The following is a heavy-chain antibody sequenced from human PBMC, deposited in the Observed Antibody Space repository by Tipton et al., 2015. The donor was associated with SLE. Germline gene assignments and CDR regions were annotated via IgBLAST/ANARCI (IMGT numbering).Heavy chain of an antibody. CDR2: ISGSGAYI. Sequence: SLRLSCAASGFTFSNFAMSWVRPAPGKGLEWVAAISGSGAYIYYADSVKGRFTFSRDNSKNTVDLQMNSLRAEDTAAYYCAKHQAGYQILEYYDYYYMEVWGKGTTVTVSS. CDR1: GFTFSNFA. J-gene: IGHJ6*03. CDR3: AKHQAGYQILEYYDYYYMEV. V-gene: IGHV3-23*01. D-gene: IGHD6-13*01.